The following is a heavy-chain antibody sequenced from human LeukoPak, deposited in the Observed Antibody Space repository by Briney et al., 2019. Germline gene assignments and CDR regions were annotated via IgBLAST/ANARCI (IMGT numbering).Heavy chain of an antibody. V-gene: IGHV4-59*01. D-gene: IGHD3-3*01. Sequence: SETLSLTCTVSGGSISSYYWSWIRQPPGKGLEWIGYIYYSGSTNYNPSLKSRVTISVDTSKNQFSLKLSSVTAADTAVYCCARDWNYWGQGTLVTVSS. CDR3: ARDWNY. CDR2: IYYSGST. J-gene: IGHJ4*02. CDR1: GGSISSYY.